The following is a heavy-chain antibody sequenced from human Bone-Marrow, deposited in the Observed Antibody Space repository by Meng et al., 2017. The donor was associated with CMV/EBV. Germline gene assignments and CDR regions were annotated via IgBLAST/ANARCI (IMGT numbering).Heavy chain of an antibody. J-gene: IGHJ6*02. CDR2: INSDGSST. CDR3: ARVCSSTSCPDRYYYYYYGMDV. CDR1: GFNFSSYW. V-gene: IGHV3-74*01. Sequence: GESLKISCAASGFNFSSYWMHWVRQAPGKGLVWVSRINSDGSSTSYADSVKGRFTISRDNAKNTLYLQMNSLRAEDTAVYYCARVCSSTSCPDRYYYYYYGMDVWGQGTTVTVSS. D-gene: IGHD2-2*01.